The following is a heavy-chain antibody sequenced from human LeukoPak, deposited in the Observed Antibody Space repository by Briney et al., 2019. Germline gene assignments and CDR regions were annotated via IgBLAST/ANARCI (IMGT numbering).Heavy chain of an antibody. CDR3: ARNFKELGGAFDI. J-gene: IGHJ3*02. CDR1: GYSISSSNW. V-gene: IGHV4-28*05. CDR2: IYYSGSI. Sequence: SETLSLTCAVSGYSISSSNWWGWIRQPPGKGLEWIGYIYYSGSIYYNLSLKSRVTMSVDTSKNQFSLKLSSVTAVDTAVYYCARNFKELGGAFDIWGQGTMVTVSS. D-gene: IGHD1-26*01.